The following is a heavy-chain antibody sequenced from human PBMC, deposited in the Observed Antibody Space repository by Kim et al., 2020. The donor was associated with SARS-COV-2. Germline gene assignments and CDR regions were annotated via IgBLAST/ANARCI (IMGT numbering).Heavy chain of an antibody. CDR3: ARDPRATPRFLRKGDDY. D-gene: IGHD3-10*01. Sequence: SETLSLTCAVYGGSFSGYYWSWIRQPPGKGLEWIGEINHSGSTNYNPSLKSRVTISVDTSKNQFSLKLSSVTAADTAVYYCARDPRATPRFLRKGDDYWGQGTLVTVSS. V-gene: IGHV4-34*01. CDR2: INHSGST. CDR1: GGSFSGYY. J-gene: IGHJ4*02.